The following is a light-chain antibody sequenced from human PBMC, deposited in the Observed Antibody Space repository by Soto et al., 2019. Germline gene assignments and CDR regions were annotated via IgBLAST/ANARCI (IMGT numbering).Light chain of an antibody. CDR3: SSYTSSSTLV. V-gene: IGLV2-14*01. J-gene: IGLJ2*01. CDR2: EVS. CDR1: SSEVGGYNY. Sequence: QSALTQPASVSGSPGQSITISCTGSSSEVGGYNYVSWYQQHPGKAPKLMIYEVSNRPSGISNRFSGSKSGNTASLTLSGLQAEDEADYYCSSYTSSSTLVFGGGTNLTVL.